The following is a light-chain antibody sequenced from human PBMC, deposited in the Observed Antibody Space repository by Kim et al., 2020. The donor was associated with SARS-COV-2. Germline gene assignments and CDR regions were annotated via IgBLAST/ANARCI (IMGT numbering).Light chain of an antibody. J-gene: IGLJ2*01. Sequence: TVTISCTRSRGSIASNYVQWYQQRPGSSPTTVIYEDNQRPSGVPDRFSGSIDSSSNSASLTISGLKTEDEADYYCQSYDSSNPHVVFGGGTKLTVL. V-gene: IGLV6-57*01. CDR3: QSYDSSNPHVV. CDR2: EDN. CDR1: RGSIASNY.